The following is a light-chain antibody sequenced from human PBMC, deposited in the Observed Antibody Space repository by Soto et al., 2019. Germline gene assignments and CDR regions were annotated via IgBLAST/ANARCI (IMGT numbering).Light chain of an antibody. CDR3: QQYGSSPRT. Sequence: SVLTQSPCTLSLTPLQRATLSFMSSQIVSSSYLAWYQQKPGQAPRLLIYGASSRATGIPDRFSGSGSGTDFTLTISRLEPEDFAVYYCQQYGSSPRTFGQGTKVDIK. CDR1: QIVSSSY. J-gene: IGKJ1*01. V-gene: IGKV3-20*01. CDR2: GAS.